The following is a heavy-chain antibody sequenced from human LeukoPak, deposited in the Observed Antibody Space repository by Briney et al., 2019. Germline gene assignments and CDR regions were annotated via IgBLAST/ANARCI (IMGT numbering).Heavy chain of an antibody. V-gene: IGHV3-74*01. Sequence: GGSLRLSCAASGFTFSSYWMHWVRQAPGKGLVWVSRINSDGSRINYADSVKGRFTISRDNAKNTLYLQMNSLRAEDTAVYYCARKTYYYDSGDYGWFDPWGQGTLVTVSS. D-gene: IGHD3-22*01. CDR3: ARKTYYYDSGDYGWFDP. CDR2: INSDGSRI. J-gene: IGHJ5*02. CDR1: GFTFSSYW.